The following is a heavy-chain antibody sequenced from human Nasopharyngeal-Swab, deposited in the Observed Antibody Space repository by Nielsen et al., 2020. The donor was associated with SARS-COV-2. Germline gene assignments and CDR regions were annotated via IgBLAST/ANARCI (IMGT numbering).Heavy chain of an antibody. D-gene: IGHD2-21*02. CDR3: TRCGGGCYSERDY. CDR1: GFTFSDSA. J-gene: IGHJ4*02. V-gene: IGHV3-73*01. Sequence: GESLKISCAASGFTFSDSAIHWVRQASGKGLEWVGLIRSKGNNYATAYAAPVKGRFIIFRDDPTNTAYLQMNSLKNEDTAVYSCTRCGGGCYSERDYWGQGTLVTVSS. CDR2: IRSKGNNYAT.